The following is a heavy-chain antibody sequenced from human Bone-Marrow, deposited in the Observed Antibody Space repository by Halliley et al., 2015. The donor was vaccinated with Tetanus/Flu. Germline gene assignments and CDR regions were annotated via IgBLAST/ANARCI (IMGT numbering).Heavy chain of an antibody. CDR2: ITYSGKT. V-gene: IGHV4-34*01. Sequence: GLGWLGDITYSGKTQVTPPLKSRVPMSRDTVLNSFSLNLTSVTAADTAMYYCARETFSDGFDLWGQGTLVTVSS. J-gene: IGHJ3*01. CDR3: ARETFSDGFDL.